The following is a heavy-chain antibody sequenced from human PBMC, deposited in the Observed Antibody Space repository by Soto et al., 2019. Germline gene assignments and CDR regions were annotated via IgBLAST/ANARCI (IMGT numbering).Heavy chain of an antibody. CDR2: IYYSGST. CDR1: GGSISSYY. Sequence: SETLSLTCTVSGGSISSYYWSWIRQPPGKGLEWIGYIYYSGSTNYNPSLKSRVTISVDTSKNQFSLKLSSVTAADTAVYYCARGSLDCTNGVCYKIIDYWGQGALVTVPQ. J-gene: IGHJ4*02. V-gene: IGHV4-59*01. D-gene: IGHD2-8*01. CDR3: ARGSLDCTNGVCYKIIDY.